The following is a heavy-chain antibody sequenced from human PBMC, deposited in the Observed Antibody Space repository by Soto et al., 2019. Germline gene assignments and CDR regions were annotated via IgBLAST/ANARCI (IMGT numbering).Heavy chain of an antibody. V-gene: IGHV3-23*01. J-gene: IGHJ4*02. CDR2: ISGSGGST. CDR1: GFTFSSYA. Sequence: PGGSLRLSCAASGFTFSSYAMSWVRQAPGKGLEWVSAISGSGGSTYYADSVKGRFTISRDNSKNTLYLQMNSLRAEDTAVYYCAKDPTVTTHPDYFDYWGQGTLVTVSS. D-gene: IGHD4-17*01. CDR3: AKDPTVTTHPDYFDY.